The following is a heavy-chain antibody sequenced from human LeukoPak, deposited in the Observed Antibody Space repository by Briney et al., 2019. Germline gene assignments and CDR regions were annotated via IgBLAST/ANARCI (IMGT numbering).Heavy chain of an antibody. CDR1: GFTFSSYS. Sequence: GGSLRLSCAASGFTFSSYSMNWVRQAPGKGLEWVSSISSSSSYIYYADSVKGRFAISRDNAKNSLYLQMNSLRAEDTAVYYYASPHKDCSSTSCYENYWGQGTLVTVSS. CDR2: ISSSSSYI. D-gene: IGHD2-2*01. V-gene: IGHV3-21*01. CDR3: ASPHKDCSSTSCYENY. J-gene: IGHJ4*02.